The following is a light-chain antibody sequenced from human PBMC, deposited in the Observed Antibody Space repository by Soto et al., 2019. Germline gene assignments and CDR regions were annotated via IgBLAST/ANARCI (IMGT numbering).Light chain of an antibody. J-gene: IGKJ1*01. Sequence: DIQMTQSPSTLSGSVGDRVTITCRASQSISTWVAWYQQRPGKPPQLLIYDASNLQSGVPSRFSGSGSGTEFTLTISSLQPDDFATYYCQQYNSYWTFGQGTKVDIK. CDR3: QQYNSYWT. CDR2: DAS. CDR1: QSISTW. V-gene: IGKV1-5*01.